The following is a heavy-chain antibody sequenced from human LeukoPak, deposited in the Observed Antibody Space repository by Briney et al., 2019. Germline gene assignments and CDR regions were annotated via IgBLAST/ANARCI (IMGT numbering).Heavy chain of an antibody. CDR3: ARQKCTSASCLTKNAFDI. D-gene: IGHD2-2*01. CDR2: IYTSGST. V-gene: IGHV4-4*09. CDR1: GSISGYY. J-gene: IGHJ3*02. Sequence: SETLSLTCTVSGSISGYYWSWIRQPPGKGLGWIGYIYTSGSTNYNPSLESRVTISVDTSKNQFSLDLSSVTAADTAVYYCARQKCTSASCLTKNAFDIWGQGTMVTVSS.